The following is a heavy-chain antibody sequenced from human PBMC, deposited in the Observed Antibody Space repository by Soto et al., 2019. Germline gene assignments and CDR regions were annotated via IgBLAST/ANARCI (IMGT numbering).Heavy chain of an antibody. Sequence: GGSLRLSCAASGFTFSSYAMSWVRQAPGKGLEWVSAISGSGGSTYYADSVKGRFTISRDNSKNTLYLQMNSLRAEDTAVYYCAKHTALYYDSSGYYDDFDIWGQGTMVTVSS. CDR1: GFTFSSYA. V-gene: IGHV3-23*01. J-gene: IGHJ3*02. D-gene: IGHD3-22*01. CDR3: AKHTALYYDSSGYYDDFDI. CDR2: ISGSGGST.